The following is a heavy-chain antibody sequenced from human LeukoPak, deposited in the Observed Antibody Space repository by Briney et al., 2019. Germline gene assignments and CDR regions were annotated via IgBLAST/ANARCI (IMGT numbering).Heavy chain of an antibody. Sequence: ASVKVSCKASGYTFTDYYMNWVRQAPGQGLEWMGWINPNSGVTNYAQKFQGRVTMTRDTSISTAYMELSRLRSDDTAVYYCARDYSGYDSGWFDPWGQGTLVTVSS. CDR3: ARDYSGYDSGWFDP. V-gene: IGHV1-2*02. CDR2: INPNSGVT. J-gene: IGHJ5*02. CDR1: GYTFTDYY. D-gene: IGHD5-12*01.